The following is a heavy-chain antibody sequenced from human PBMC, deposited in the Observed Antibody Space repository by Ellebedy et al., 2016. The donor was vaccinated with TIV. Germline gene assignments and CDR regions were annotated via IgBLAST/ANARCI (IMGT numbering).Heavy chain of an antibody. CDR3: AKGKGVGSDSSAPRYYFDY. V-gene: IGHV3-23*01. J-gene: IGHJ4*02. Sequence: GESLKISCAASGFTFSSYAMSWVRQAPGKGLEWVSTISNTGSRTYYADSVEGRFIISRDNSKNKLYLQMNSLRAEDTAVYYCAKGKGVGSDSSAPRYYFDYWGLGTLVTVSS. D-gene: IGHD3-22*01. CDR1: GFTFSSYA. CDR2: ISNTGSRT.